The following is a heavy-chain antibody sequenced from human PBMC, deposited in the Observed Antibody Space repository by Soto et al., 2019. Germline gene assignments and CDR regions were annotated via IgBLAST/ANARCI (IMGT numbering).Heavy chain of an antibody. J-gene: IGHJ4*02. D-gene: IGHD1-26*01. Sequence: GGSLRLSCAASGFTFSSYGMHWVRQAPGKGLEWVAVISYDGSNKYYADSVKGRFTISRDNSKNTLYLQMNSLRAEDTAVYYCAKDQGGSSGGLDYWGQGTLVTVSS. CDR3: AKDQGGSSGGLDY. V-gene: IGHV3-30*18. CDR1: GFTFSSYG. CDR2: ISYDGSNK.